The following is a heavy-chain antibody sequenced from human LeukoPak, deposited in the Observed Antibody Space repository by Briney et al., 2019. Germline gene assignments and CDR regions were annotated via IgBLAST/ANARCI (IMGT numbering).Heavy chain of an antibody. V-gene: IGHV4-59*08. CDR1: GGSISNDY. CDR2: IPDIGRT. CDR3: ARQVQLVEFDY. J-gene: IGHJ4*02. D-gene: IGHD6-13*01. Sequence: SETLSLTCTVSGGSISNDYWSWIRQPPGKGLEWIGYIPDIGRTNYNASLKSRITISRDTSKNLFSLKVNSVTAADTAVYYCARQVQLVEFDYWGQGTLVTVSS.